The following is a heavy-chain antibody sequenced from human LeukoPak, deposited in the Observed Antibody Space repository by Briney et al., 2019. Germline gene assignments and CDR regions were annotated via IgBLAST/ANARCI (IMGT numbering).Heavy chain of an antibody. CDR1: GGSFGGYY. Sequence: SETLSLTCAVYGGSFGGYYWSWIRQPPGKGLEWIGEINHSGSTNYNPSLKSRVTISVDTSKNQFSLNLSSVTAADTAVYYCARGRRNSGYYPYNWFDPWGQGALVTVSS. D-gene: IGHD3-22*01. CDR3: ARGRRNSGYYPYNWFDP. J-gene: IGHJ5*02. CDR2: INHSGST. V-gene: IGHV4-34*01.